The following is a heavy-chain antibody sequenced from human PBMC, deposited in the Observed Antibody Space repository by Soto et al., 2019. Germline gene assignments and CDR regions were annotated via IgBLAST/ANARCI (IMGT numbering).Heavy chain of an antibody. CDR3: AVRDGYNLRRGDNQVWFDP. V-gene: IGHV3-11*01. Sequence: GGSLRLSCAASGFTFSDYYMSWIRQAPGKGQERVSYISSSGSTIYYADSVKGRFTISRDNAKNSLYLQMNSLRAEDTAVYYCAVRDGYNLRRGDNQVWFDPWGQGTLVTVSS. CDR2: ISSSGSTI. CDR1: GFTFSDYY. J-gene: IGHJ5*02. D-gene: IGHD5-12*01.